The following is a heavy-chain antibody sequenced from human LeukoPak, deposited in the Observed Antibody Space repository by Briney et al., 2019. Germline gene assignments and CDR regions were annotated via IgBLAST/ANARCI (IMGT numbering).Heavy chain of an antibody. V-gene: IGHV4-30-4*01. Sequence: PSETLSLTCTVSGGSISSGDYYWSWIRQPPGKGLEWIGYIYYSGSTYYNPSLKSRVTISVDTSKNQFSLKLSSVTAADTAVYYCARVVWELGYCSGGSCYSGYWFDPWGQGTLVIVSS. CDR3: ARVVWELGYCSGGSCYSGYWFDP. J-gene: IGHJ5*02. CDR1: GGSISSGDYY. D-gene: IGHD2-15*01. CDR2: IYYSGST.